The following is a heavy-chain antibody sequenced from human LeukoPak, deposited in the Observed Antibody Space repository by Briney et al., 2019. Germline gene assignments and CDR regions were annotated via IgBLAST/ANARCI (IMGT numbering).Heavy chain of an antibody. D-gene: IGHD3-16*01. CDR1: GYSISSGYY. CDR3: ARAYDAEGNYFDY. J-gene: IGHJ4*02. Sequence: SETLSLTCTVSGYSISSGYYWGWIRQPPGKGLEWIGSIYHSGSTYYNPSLKSRVTMSVDTSKNQFSLKLSSVTAADTAVYYCARAYDAEGNYFDYWGQGTLVTVSS. V-gene: IGHV4-38-2*02. CDR2: IYHSGST.